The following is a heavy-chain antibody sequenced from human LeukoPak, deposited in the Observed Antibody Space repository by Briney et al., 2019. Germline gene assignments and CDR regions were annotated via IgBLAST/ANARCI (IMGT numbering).Heavy chain of an antibody. J-gene: IGHJ4*02. Sequence: GGSLRLSCAASGFTVSSNYMNWVRQAPGKGLEWVSVLYSGGDTYYTDSVKGRFTISRDNSKNTLYLQMNSLRVEDTAVYYCARARGSGWLYFDCWGQGTLVTVSS. CDR1: GFTVSSNY. V-gene: IGHV3-53*01. D-gene: IGHD6-19*01. CDR3: ARARGSGWLYFDC. CDR2: LYSGGDT.